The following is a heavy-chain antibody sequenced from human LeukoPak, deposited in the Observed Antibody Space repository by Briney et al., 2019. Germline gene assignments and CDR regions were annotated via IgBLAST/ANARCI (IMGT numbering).Heavy chain of an antibody. CDR2: INTDGSST. J-gene: IGHJ4*02. Sequence: PGGSLRLSCAASGFTFSSYWMHWVRQAPGKGLVWVSRINTDGSSTSYADSVKGRFTISRDNAKNTLYLQMNSLRAEDTAVYYCARDTRFLEWPLRYWGQGTLVTVSS. D-gene: IGHD3-3*01. CDR3: ARDTRFLEWPLRY. V-gene: IGHV3-74*01. CDR1: GFTFSSYW.